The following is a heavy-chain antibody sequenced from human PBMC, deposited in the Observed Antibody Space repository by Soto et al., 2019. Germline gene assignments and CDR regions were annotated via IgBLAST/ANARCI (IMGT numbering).Heavy chain of an antibody. CDR3: ASTGYSSGWYLNHP. CDR2: INHSGST. D-gene: IGHD6-19*01. Sequence: QVQLQQWGAGLLKPSETLSLTCAVYGGSFSGYYWSWIRQPPGKGREWIGEINHSGSTNYNPSLKSRVTISVDTSKNQFSLKLSSVTAADTAVYYCASTGYSSGWYLNHPWGQGTLVTVSS. CDR1: GGSFSGYY. J-gene: IGHJ5*02. V-gene: IGHV4-34*01.